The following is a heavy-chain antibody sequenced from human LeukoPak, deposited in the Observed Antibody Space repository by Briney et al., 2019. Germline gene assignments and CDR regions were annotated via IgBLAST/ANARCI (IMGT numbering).Heavy chain of an antibody. CDR3: ARGRYYYDSSGYYDIDFDY. J-gene: IGHJ4*02. CDR2: IYTSGST. Sequence: SETPSLTCTVSGGSISSYYWSWIRQPAGKGLEWIGRIYTSGSTNYNPSLKSRVTMSVDTSKNQFSLKLSSVTAADTAVYYCARGRYYYDSSGYYDIDFDYWGQGTLVTVSS. V-gene: IGHV4-4*07. D-gene: IGHD3-22*01. CDR1: GGSISSYY.